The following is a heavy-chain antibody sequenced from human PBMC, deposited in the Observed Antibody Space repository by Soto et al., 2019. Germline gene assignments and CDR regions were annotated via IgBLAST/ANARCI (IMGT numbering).Heavy chain of an antibody. Sequence: GSLRLSCAASGFTFSSYAMSWVRQAPGKGLEWVSAISGSGGSTYYADSVKGRFTISRDNSKNTLYLQMNSLRAEDTAVYYCAKGNQQLVELYSYYYYGMDVWGQGTTVTVSS. D-gene: IGHD6-13*01. CDR1: GFTFSSYA. J-gene: IGHJ6*02. V-gene: IGHV3-23*01. CDR3: AKGNQQLVELYSYYYYGMDV. CDR2: ISGSGGST.